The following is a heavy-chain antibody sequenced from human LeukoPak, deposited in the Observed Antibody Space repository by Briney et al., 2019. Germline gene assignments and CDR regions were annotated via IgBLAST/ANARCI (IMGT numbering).Heavy chain of an antibody. V-gene: IGHV1-69*01. CDR1: GGTFSSCA. CDR3: ARSSRKYYYDSSGYYLS. J-gene: IGHJ4*02. CDR2: IIPIFGTA. D-gene: IGHD3-22*01. Sequence: SVKVSCKASGGTFSSCAISWVRQAPGQGLEWMGGIIPIFGTANYAQKFQGRVTITADESTSTAYMELSSLRSEDTAVYYCARSSRKYYYDSSGYYLSWGQGTLVTVSS.